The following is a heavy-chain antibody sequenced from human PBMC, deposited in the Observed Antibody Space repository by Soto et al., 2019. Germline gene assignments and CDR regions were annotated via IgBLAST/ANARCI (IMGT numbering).Heavy chain of an antibody. D-gene: IGHD6-13*01. V-gene: IGHV1-3*01. Sequence: ASVKVSCKASGYTFTSYAMHWVRQAPGQRLEWMGWINAGNGNTKYSQKFQGRVTITRDTSASTAYMELSSLRSEDTAVYYCVLSSSWYPGWYYYGMDVWGQGPTVTVSS. CDR1: GYTFTSYA. CDR3: VLSSSWYPGWYYYGMDV. J-gene: IGHJ6*02. CDR2: INAGNGNT.